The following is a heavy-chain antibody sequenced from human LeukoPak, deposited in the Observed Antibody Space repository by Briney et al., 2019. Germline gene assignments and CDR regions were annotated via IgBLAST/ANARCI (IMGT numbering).Heavy chain of an antibody. Sequence: SETLSLTCAVYGGSFSGYYWSWIRQPPGKGLEWIGEINHSGSTNYNPSLKSRVTISVDTSKNQFSLKLSSVTAADTVVYYCARASIAVAGTRFDGAFDIWGQGTMVTVSS. CDR2: INHSGST. V-gene: IGHV4-34*01. D-gene: IGHD6-19*01. CDR3: ARASIAVAGTRFDGAFDI. CDR1: GGSFSGYY. J-gene: IGHJ3*02.